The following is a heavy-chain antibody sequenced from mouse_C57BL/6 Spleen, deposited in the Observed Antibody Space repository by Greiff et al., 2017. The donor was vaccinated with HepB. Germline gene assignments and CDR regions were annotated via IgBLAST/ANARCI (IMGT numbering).Heavy chain of an antibody. CDR3: ARSGLRPDAMDY. J-gene: IGHJ4*01. D-gene: IGHD1-2*01. Sequence: VQLQQPGAELVKPGASVKMSCKASGYTFTSYWITWVKQRPGQGLEWIGDIYPGSGSTNYNEKFKSKATLTVDTSSSTAYMQRSSLTSEDSAVYYCARSGLRPDAMDYWGQGTSVTVSS. CDR1: GYTFTSYW. V-gene: IGHV1-55*01. CDR2: IYPGSGST.